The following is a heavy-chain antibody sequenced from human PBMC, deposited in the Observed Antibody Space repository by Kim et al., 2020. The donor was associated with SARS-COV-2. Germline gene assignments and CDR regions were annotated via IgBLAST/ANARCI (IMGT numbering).Heavy chain of an antibody. D-gene: IGHD1-26*01. CDR2: INHSGST. Sequence: SETLSLTCAVYGGSFSGYYWSWIRQPPGKGLEWIGEINHSGSTNYNPSLKSRVTISVDTSKNQFSLKLSSVTAADTAVYYCARGLSSGSYESDYWGHGTL. CDR3: ARGLSSGSYESDY. CDR1: GGSFSGYY. J-gene: IGHJ4*03. V-gene: IGHV4-34*01.